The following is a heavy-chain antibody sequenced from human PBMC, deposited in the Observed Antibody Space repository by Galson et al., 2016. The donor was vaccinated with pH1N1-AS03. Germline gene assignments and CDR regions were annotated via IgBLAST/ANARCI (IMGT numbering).Heavy chain of an antibody. V-gene: IGHV3-23*01. D-gene: IGHD1-26*01. CDR2: IDGGRENT. CDR1: GFAVRANA. Sequence: SLRLSCAASGFAVRANAMSWVRQAPGKGLEWVSAIDGGRENTHHADSVKGRFTISRDNSKNTLYLQMNSLRPEDTAVYYCAKDVLSWAFDHWGRGALVTVSS. J-gene: IGHJ4*02. CDR3: AKDVLSWAFDH.